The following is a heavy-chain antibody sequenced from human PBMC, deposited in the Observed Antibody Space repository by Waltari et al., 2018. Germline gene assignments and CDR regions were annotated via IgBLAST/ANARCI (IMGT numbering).Heavy chain of an antibody. V-gene: IGHV4-34*01. CDR3: ARGRVVVPAASLVFGY. D-gene: IGHD2-2*01. J-gene: IGHJ4*02. Sequence: QVQLQQWGAGLLKPSETLSLTCAVSGGSFSGYYWSWIRQPPGKGLEWIGEINHSGSTNSNPSLKSRVTISVDTSKSQFSLKLSSVTAADTDVYYCARGRVVVPAASLVFGYWGQGTLVTVSS. CDR2: INHSGST. CDR1: GGSFSGYY.